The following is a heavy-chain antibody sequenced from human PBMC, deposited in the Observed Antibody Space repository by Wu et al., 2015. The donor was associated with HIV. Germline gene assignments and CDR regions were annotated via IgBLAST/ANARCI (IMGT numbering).Heavy chain of an antibody. D-gene: IGHD1-26*01. V-gene: IGHV1-46*03. Sequence: QVQLVQSGAEVKKPGASVKVSCKASGYTFTSYYMHWVRQAPGQGLEWMGIINPSGGSTSYAQKFQGRVTMTGDTSTSTVYMELSSLRSEDTAVYYCARDGKVGATMGWFDPWGQGTLATVSS. J-gene: IGHJ5*02. CDR1: GYTFTSYY. CDR2: INPSGGST. CDR3: ARDGKVGATMGWFDP.